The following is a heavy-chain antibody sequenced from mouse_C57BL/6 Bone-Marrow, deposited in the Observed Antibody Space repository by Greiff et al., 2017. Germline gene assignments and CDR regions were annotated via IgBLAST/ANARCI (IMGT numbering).Heavy chain of an antibody. CDR2: IYPRSGNP. D-gene: IGHD2-4*01. CDR3: ARERYDYDGFAY. J-gene: IGHJ3*01. CDR1: GYTFTSYG. Sequence: LQESGAELARPGASVKLSCKASGYTFTSYGISWVKQRTGQGLEWIGEIYPRSGNPYYNEKFKGKATLTADKSSSTAYMELRSLTSEDSAVXFCARERYDYDGFAYWGQGTLVTVSA. V-gene: IGHV1-81*01.